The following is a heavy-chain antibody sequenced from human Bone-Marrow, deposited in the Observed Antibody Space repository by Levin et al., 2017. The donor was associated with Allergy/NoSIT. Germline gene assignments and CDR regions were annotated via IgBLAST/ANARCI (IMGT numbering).Heavy chain of an antibody. CDR2: ISGSGGST. V-gene: IGHV3-23*01. D-gene: IGHD1-26*01. CDR3: AKEPVGATRGPDYYYYYGMDV. J-gene: IGHJ6*02. CDR1: GFTFSSYA. Sequence: GGSLRLSCAASGFTFSSYAMSWVRQAPGKGLEWVSAISGSGGSTYYADSVKGRFTISRDNSKNTLYLQMNSLRAEDTAVYYCAKEPVGATRGPDYYYYYGMDVWGQGTTVTVSS.